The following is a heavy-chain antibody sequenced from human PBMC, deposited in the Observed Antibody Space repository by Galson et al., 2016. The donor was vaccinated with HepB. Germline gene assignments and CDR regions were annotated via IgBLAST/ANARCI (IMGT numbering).Heavy chain of an antibody. J-gene: IGHJ5*02. V-gene: IGHV4-59*02. CDR3: ARGGGSPYHDHEFDN. CDR1: GVSVTSHY. CDR2: VFHTGST. Sequence: ETLSLTCSVSGVSVTSHYWSWIRLAPGKGLEWIANVFHTGSTTYNPSLNNRVTISLDASMNRFSLELVSVSAADTAVYYCARGGGSPYHDHEFDNWGQGTLCTVSS. D-gene: IGHD1-14*01.